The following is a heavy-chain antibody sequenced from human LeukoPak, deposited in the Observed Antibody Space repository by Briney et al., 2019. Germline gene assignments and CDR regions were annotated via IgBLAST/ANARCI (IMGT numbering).Heavy chain of an antibody. CDR2: ISGSGGST. V-gene: IGHV3-23*01. D-gene: IGHD6-19*01. CDR3: AKARGVAGTFFDY. CDR1: GFTFSSYA. J-gene: IGHJ4*02. Sequence: PGGSLRLSCAASGFTFSSYAVSWVRQAPGKGLEWVSAISGSGGSTYYADSVKGRFTISRDNSKNTLYLQMNSLRAEDTAVYYCAKARGVAGTFFDYWGQGTLVTVSS.